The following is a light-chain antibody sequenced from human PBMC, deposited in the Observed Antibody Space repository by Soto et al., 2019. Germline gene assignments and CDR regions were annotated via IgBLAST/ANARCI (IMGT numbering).Light chain of an antibody. V-gene: IGKV3-20*01. CDR2: GAS. CDR1: QSVSSSH. CDR3: QQSCISLHT. Sequence: EIVLTQSPGTLSLSPGERATLSCRTSQSVSSSHLVWYQQKPGQPPRLLIYGASSRATDISDRVSSTGSVTDLTITISGLEPDDFAVYYCQQSCISLHTFGQGTKVQIK. J-gene: IGKJ1*01.